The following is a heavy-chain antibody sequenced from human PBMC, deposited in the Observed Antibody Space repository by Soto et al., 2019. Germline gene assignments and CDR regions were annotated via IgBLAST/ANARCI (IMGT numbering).Heavy chain of an antibody. CDR2: ISWDGGST. J-gene: IGHJ4*02. Sequence: PGGSLTLSCAASGFSFDDYTMHWVRHAPGKGLEWVSLISWDGGSTYYADSVKGRFTISRDNSKNSLYLQLNSLRTEDTALYYCAKANYGRSGYYLGGELDYWGQGTLVTVSS. CDR1: GFSFDDYT. V-gene: IGHV3-43*01. D-gene: IGHD3-22*01. CDR3: AKANYGRSGYYLGGELDY.